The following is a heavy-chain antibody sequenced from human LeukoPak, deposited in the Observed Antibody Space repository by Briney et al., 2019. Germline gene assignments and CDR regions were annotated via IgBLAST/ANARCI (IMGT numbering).Heavy chain of an antibody. D-gene: IGHD6-13*01. CDR3: AASSSSWYKPLGY. CDR2: IVVGSGNT. V-gene: IGHV1-58*01. Sequence: SVKVSCKASGFAFTSSAVQWVRQARGQRLEWIGWIVVGSGNTNYAQKFQERVTITRDMSTSTAYMELSSLRSEDTAVYYCAASSSSWYKPLGYWGQGTLVTVSS. J-gene: IGHJ4*02. CDR1: GFAFTSSA.